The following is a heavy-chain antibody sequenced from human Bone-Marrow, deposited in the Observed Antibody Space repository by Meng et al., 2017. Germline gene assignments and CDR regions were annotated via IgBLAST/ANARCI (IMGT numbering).Heavy chain of an antibody. J-gene: IGHJ4*02. CDR1: GFTCSTHV. V-gene: IGHV3-30*01. Sequence: QVHAVGFGGGVVQPGTFLRLSSAASGFTCSTHVIDWVRQAPGKGLEWVAVISHDANYKYYPDSVTGRFTISRYNSNHILYLQMNSLRIEDTTVYYCARESTGRLDYWGQGTLVTVSS. D-gene: IGHD4-17*01. CDR2: ISHDANYK. CDR3: ARESTGRLDY.